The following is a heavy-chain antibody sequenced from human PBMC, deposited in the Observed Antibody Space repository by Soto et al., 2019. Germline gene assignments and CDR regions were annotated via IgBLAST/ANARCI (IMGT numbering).Heavy chain of an antibody. D-gene: IGHD5-18*01. V-gene: IGHV4-59*08. Sequence: SETLSLTCTVSGGSINSYFWSWIRQPPGKGLEWIGYIYYSWSTNYNPSLKSRVTISVDTSKNQSSLNLSSVTAADTAVYYCARNTAMYDYWGQGVLVTVSS. CDR2: IYYSWST. CDR1: GGSINSYF. CDR3: ARNTAMYDY. J-gene: IGHJ4*02.